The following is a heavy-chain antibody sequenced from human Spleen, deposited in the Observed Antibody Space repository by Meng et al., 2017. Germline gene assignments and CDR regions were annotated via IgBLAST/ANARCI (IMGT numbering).Heavy chain of an antibody. CDR2: IYHGGDT. CDR1: GGAIRSSNW. D-gene: IGHD6-19*01. V-gene: IGHV4-4*02. CDR3: ASWIYSCGWQ. J-gene: IGHJ4*02. Sequence: GPLQEAGPGLVKPSGTLSLPCAVSGGAIRSSNWWSWVRQPPGKGLEWIGEIYHGGDTNYNPSLKSRVTIAIDRSKNQFSLKLSSVTAADTAVYYCASWIYSCGWQWGQGTLVTVSS.